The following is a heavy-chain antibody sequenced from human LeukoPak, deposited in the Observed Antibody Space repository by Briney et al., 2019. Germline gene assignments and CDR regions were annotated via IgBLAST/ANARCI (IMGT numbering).Heavy chain of an antibody. CDR3: AKDARARYNWNDVGGFY. Sequence: PGGSLRLSCAASGFTFSSYTMHWVRQAPGKGLEWVSLISWDGGSTYYADSVKGRFTISRDNSKNSLYLQMNSLRTEDTALYYCAKDARARYNWNDVGGFYWGQGTLVTVSS. D-gene: IGHD1-20*01. J-gene: IGHJ4*02. CDR1: GFTFSSYT. CDR2: ISWDGGST. V-gene: IGHV3-43*01.